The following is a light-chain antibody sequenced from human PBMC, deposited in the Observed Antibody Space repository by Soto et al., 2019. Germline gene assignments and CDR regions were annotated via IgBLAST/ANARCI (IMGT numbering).Light chain of an antibody. Sequence: NVLTQPPATLPLSPEARAPLFCRPSQTLSSNSLAWYQQKPGQAPRILIYGASSRAAGIPDRFSGSGSGTDFTLTISRLEPEDFAVYYCQHYGSSPWTFGQGTKVDI. J-gene: IGKJ1*01. CDR2: GAS. CDR3: QHYGSSPWT. V-gene: IGKV3-20*01. CDR1: QTLSSNS.